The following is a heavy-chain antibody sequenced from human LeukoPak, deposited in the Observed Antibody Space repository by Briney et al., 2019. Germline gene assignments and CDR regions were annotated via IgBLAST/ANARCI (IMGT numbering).Heavy chain of an antibody. Sequence: GGSLRLSCAAPGFTFSDYYMSWIRQAPGKGLEWVSYISSSGSTIYYADSVKGRFTVSRDNAKNSLYLQMNSLRAEDTAVYYCARDSTGDPHYYYYGMDVWGQGTTVTVSS. CDR1: GFTFSDYY. V-gene: IGHV3-11*01. D-gene: IGHD1-14*01. CDR3: ARDSTGDPHYYYYGMDV. CDR2: ISSSGSTI. J-gene: IGHJ6*02.